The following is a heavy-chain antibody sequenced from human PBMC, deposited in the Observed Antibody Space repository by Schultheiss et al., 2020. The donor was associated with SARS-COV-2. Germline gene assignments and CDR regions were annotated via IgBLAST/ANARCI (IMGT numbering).Heavy chain of an antibody. CDR1: GYTFTSYG. Sequence: ASVKVSCKASGYTFTSYGISWVRQAPGQGLEWMGGIIPIFGTANYAQKFQGRVTMTTDTSTSTAYMELRSLRSDDTAVYYCARLSYYYYGMDVWGQGTTVTVSS. J-gene: IGHJ6*02. CDR3: ARLSYYYYGMDV. CDR2: IIPIFGTA. V-gene: IGHV1-18*01.